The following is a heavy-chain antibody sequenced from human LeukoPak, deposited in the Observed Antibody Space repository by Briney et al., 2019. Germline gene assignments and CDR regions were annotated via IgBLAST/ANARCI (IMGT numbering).Heavy chain of an antibody. Sequence: SETLSLTCTVSGGSISSYYWSWIRQPPGKGLEWIGYIYYSGSTKYNPSLKSRVTISVDTSKNQFSLKLSSVTAADTAVYYCARGARAGYNLEPFDYWGQRTLVTVSS. CDR3: ARGARAGYNLEPFDY. J-gene: IGHJ4*02. CDR1: GGSISSYY. V-gene: IGHV4-59*08. CDR2: IYYSGST. D-gene: IGHD5-24*01.